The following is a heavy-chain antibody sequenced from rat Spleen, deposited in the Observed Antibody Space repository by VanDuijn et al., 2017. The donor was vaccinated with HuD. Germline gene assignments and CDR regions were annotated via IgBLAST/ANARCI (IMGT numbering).Heavy chain of an antibody. CDR2: ISTGGGNT. V-gene: IGHV5S13*01. CDR3: ARGGYNYGWFAY. Sequence: EVQLVESGGGLVQPGRSLKLSCAASGFTYSNYVMAWVSQAPTKGLVWVASISTGGGNTYYRDSVKGRFTISRDNAKNTLYLQMDSLRSEDTATYYCARGGYNYGWFAYWGQGTLVTVSS. CDR1: GFTYSNYV. D-gene: IGHD1-9*01. J-gene: IGHJ3*01.